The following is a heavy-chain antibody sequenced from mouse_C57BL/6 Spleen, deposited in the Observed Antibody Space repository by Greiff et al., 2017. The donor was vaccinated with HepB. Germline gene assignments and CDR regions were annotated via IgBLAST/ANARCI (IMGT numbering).Heavy chain of an antibody. CDR3: APQYCGSGYHYYAMDY. V-gene: IGHV1-64*01. Sequence: QVQLQQSGAELVKPGASVKLSCKASGYTFTSYWMHWVKPRPGQGLEWIGMIHPNSGSTNYNEKFKSKATLTVDNSSSTAYMQLSSLTYEDSAVYYCAPQYCGSGYHYYAMDYWGQGTSVTVSA. CDR1: GYTFTSYW. J-gene: IGHJ4*01. CDR2: IHPNSGST. D-gene: IGHD1-1*01.